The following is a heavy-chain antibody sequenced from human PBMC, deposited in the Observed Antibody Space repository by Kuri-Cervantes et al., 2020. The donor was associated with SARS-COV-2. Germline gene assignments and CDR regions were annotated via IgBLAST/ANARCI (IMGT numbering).Heavy chain of an antibody. J-gene: IGHJ4*02. CDR2: IKQDGSEK. CDR1: GFTFSSYW. D-gene: IGHD3-22*01. V-gene: IGHV3-7*01. CDR3: AKDQGDDYYDSSGYYGWGVVDY. Sequence: GESLKISCAASGFTFSSYWMSWVRQAPGKGLEWVANIKQDGSEKYYADSVKGRFTISRDNSKNTLYLQMNSLRAEDTAVYYCAKDQGDDYYDSSGYYGWGVVDYWGQGTLVTVSS.